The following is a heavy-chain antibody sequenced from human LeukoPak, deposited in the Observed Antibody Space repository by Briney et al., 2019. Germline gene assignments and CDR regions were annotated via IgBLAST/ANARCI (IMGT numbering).Heavy chain of an antibody. CDR2: ISYNGNNQ. CDR1: GFTFSSYG. Sequence: GGSLRLSCAASGFTFSSYGMHWVRQAPGKGLEWVAMISYNGNNQRPADSVKGRFTVSRDNSKNTLYLQMNNLRAEDSAVYYCARDADTSGYFSFFDRWGQGTLVTVSS. D-gene: IGHD3-22*01. V-gene: IGHV3-30*03. J-gene: IGHJ4*02. CDR3: ARDADTSGYFSFFDR.